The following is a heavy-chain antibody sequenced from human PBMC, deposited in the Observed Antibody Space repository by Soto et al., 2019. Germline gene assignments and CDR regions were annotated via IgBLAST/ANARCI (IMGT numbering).Heavy chain of an antibody. J-gene: IGHJ1*01. V-gene: IGHV3-33*01. D-gene: IGHD4-17*01. CDR3: ARVNDDYAPEYFQH. CDR2: IWYDGSNK. CDR1: GFTFSSYG. Sequence: GGSLRLSCAASGFTFSSYGMHWVRQAPGKGLEWVAVIWYDGSNKYYADSVKGRFTISRDNSKNTLYLQMNSLRAEDTAVYYCARVNDDYAPEYFQHWSQGTLVTVSS.